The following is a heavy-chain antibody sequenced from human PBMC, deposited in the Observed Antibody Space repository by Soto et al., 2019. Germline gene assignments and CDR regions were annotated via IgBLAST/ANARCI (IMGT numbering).Heavy chain of an antibody. CDR2: INPNSGGT. J-gene: IGHJ4*02. D-gene: IGHD3-3*01. V-gene: IGHV1-2*04. Sequence: ASVKVSCKASGYTFTGYYMHWVRQAPGQGLEWMGWINPNSGGTNYAQKFQGWVTMTRDTSISTAYMELSRLRSDDTAVYYCARGGADEWLPYFDYWGQGTLVTVSS. CDR3: ARGGADEWLPYFDY. CDR1: GYTFTGYY.